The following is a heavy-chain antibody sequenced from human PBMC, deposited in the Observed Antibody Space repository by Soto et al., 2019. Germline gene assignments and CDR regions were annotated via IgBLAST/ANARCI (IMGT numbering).Heavy chain of an antibody. CDR1: GYTFTSYA. J-gene: IGHJ4*02. CDR2: INAGNGNT. Sequence: QVQLVQSGAEVKKPGASVKVSCKASGYTFTSYAMHWVRQAPGQRLEWMGWINAGNGNTKYSQKFQGRVTITRDTSASTAYMELSSLRAEDTAVYYCARVSGDFWSGYRLTFDYWGQGTLVTVSS. D-gene: IGHD3-3*01. V-gene: IGHV1-3*01. CDR3: ARVSGDFWSGYRLTFDY.